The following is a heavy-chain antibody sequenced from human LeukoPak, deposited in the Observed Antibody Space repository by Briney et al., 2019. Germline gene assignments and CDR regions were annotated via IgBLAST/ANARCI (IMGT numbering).Heavy chain of an antibody. J-gene: IGHJ3*02. D-gene: IGHD3-22*01. CDR1: GFTFSGYE. Sequence: GGSLRLSCAASGFTFSGYEMNWVRQAPGKGLEWVSYISSSGSTIYYADSVKGRFTISRDNAKNSLYLQMNSLRAEDTAVYYCARVATYYYDSSGYRGAFDIWGQGTMVTVSS. CDR3: ARVATYYYDSSGYRGAFDI. V-gene: IGHV3-48*03. CDR2: ISSSGSTI.